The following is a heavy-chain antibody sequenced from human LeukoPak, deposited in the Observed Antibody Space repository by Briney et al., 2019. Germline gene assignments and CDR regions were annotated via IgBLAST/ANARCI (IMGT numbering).Heavy chain of an antibody. J-gene: IGHJ4*02. D-gene: IGHD2-15*01. CDR1: GFIFSDYY. Sequence: GGSLRLSCAASGFIFSDYYMNWIRQAPGKGLERVSYISNSGSNTYYADSVKDRFTISRDNAKNLLYLQMNSLSAEDTAVYYCARSGASCYLGCGFDYCGQGTLVTVSP. CDR2: ISNSGSNT. V-gene: IGHV3-11*04. CDR3: ARSGASCYLGCGFDY.